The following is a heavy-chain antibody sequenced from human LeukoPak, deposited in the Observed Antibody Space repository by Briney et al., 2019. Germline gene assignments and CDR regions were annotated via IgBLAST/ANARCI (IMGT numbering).Heavy chain of an antibody. V-gene: IGHV3-23*01. Sequence: PGGSLRLSCAASGFTFSSYAMSWVRQAPGKGLEWVSAISGSGGSTYYADSVKGRFTISRDNSKNTLYLQMNSLRAEDTAVYYCASYDYVWGSYRAYYFDYWGQGTLVTVSS. CDR3: ASYDYVWGSYRAYYFDY. CDR1: GFTFSSYA. J-gene: IGHJ4*02. CDR2: ISGSGGST. D-gene: IGHD3-16*02.